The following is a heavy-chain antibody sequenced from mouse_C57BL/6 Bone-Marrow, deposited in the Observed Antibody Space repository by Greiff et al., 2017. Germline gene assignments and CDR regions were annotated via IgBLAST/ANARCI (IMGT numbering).Heavy chain of an antibody. J-gene: IGHJ3*01. CDR2: ISDGGSYT. D-gene: IGHD1-1*01. CDR1: RFTFSSYA. Sequence: EVKVVESGGGLVKPGGSLKLSCAASRFTFSSYAMSWVRQTPEKRLEWVATISDGGSYTYYPDNVKGRFTISGDNAKNNLYLQMSHLKSEDTAMYYCARDRVYYGSSFWFAYWGQGTLVTVSA. CDR3: ARDRVYYGSSFWFAY. V-gene: IGHV5-4*01.